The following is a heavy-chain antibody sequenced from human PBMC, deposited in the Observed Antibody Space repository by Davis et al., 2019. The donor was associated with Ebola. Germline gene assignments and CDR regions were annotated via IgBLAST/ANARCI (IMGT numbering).Heavy chain of an antibody. CDR2: IYYSGST. CDR1: GGSISSSSYY. D-gene: IGHD3/OR15-3a*01. J-gene: IGHJ4*02. Sequence: PSETLSLTCTVSGGSISSSSYYWGWIRQPPGKGLEWIGSIYYSGSTYYNPSLKSRVTISVDTSKNQFSLKLSSVTAADTAVYYCARHWTTPKAYFDYWGQGTLVTVSS. CDR3: ARHWTTPKAYFDY. V-gene: IGHV4-39*01.